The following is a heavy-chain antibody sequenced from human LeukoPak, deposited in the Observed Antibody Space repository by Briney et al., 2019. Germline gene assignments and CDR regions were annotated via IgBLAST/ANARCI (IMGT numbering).Heavy chain of an antibody. CDR2: INHSGST. J-gene: IGHJ4*02. CDR1: GGSFSGYY. CDR3: ARYILTGYYSYYFDY. D-gene: IGHD3-9*01. Sequence: SETLSLTCAVYGGSFSGYYWSWIRQPPGKGLECIGEINHSGSTNYNPSLKSRVTISVDTSKNQFSLKLSSVTAADTAVYYCARYILTGYYSYYFDYWGQGTLVTVSS. V-gene: IGHV4-34*01.